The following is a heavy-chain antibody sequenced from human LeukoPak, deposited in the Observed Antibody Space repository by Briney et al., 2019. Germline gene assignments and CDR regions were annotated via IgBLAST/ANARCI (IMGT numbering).Heavy chain of an antibody. CDR3: ARALWLGQGFFDY. Sequence: GGSLRLSCAASGFTFSDYYMSWIRQAPGSGLEWVSHISSSGSTIYYADSEKGRFTISRDNAKSSLYLQMNSLRAEDTAVYYCARALWLGQGFFDYWGQGTLVTVSS. D-gene: IGHD3-10*01. J-gene: IGHJ4*02. CDR2: ISSSGSTI. V-gene: IGHV3-11*04. CDR1: GFTFSDYY.